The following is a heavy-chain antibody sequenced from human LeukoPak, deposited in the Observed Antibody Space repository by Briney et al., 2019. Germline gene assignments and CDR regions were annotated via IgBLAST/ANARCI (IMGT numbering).Heavy chain of an antibody. D-gene: IGHD5-18*01. J-gene: IGHJ4*02. Sequence: SETLSLTCTVSGGSISSGGYYWSWIRQPPGKGLEWIGYIYHSGSTYYNPSLKSRVTISVDTSKNQFSLKLSSVTAADTAVYYCARVNVDTAMVSWAFDYWGQGTLVTVSS. V-gene: IGHV4-30-2*01. CDR2: IYHSGST. CDR1: GGSISSGGYY. CDR3: ARVNVDTAMVSWAFDY.